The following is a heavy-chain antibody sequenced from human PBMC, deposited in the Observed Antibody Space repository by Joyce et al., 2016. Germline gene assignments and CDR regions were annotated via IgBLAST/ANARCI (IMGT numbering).Heavy chain of an antibody. Sequence: PGKGLEWSGYIHYSGNSFYSPSLQSRVTISVDTSKNQFSLHLNSVTAADTAVYYCARVTGKTREWYFDFWGQGTLATVSS. CDR3: ARVTGKTREWYFDF. J-gene: IGHJ4*02. V-gene: IGHV4-31*02. CDR2: IHYSGNS. D-gene: IGHD3-3*01.